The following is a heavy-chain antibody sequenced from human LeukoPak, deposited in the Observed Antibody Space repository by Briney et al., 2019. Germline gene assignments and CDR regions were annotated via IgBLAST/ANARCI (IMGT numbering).Heavy chain of an antibody. CDR1: GGSISSGSHY. V-gene: IGHV4-61*02. J-gene: IGHJ4*02. CDR3: ARRSVWGLDDY. Sequence: PSETLSLTCTVSGGSISSGSHYWSWIRQPAGKGLEWIGRIYTSGSTNYNPSLKSRVTISVDTSKNQFSLKLSSVTAADTAVYYCARRSVWGLDDYWGQGTLVTVSS. D-gene: IGHD7-27*01. CDR2: IYTSGST.